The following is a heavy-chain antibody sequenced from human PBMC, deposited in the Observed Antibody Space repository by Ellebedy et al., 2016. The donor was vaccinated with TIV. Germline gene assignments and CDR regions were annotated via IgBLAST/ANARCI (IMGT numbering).Heavy chain of an antibody. Sequence: GESLKISCAASGFTFSSYDMHWVRQAPGKGLEWVALISYDANNKYYADSVKGRFTISRDNSKNTLYLQMNTLRPEDTALYYCARDFRNWGSGEWNFDLWGRGTLVSVSS. CDR1: GFTFSSYD. D-gene: IGHD7-27*01. CDR2: ISYDANNK. CDR3: ARDFRNWGSGEWNFDL. V-gene: IGHV3-30*03. J-gene: IGHJ2*01.